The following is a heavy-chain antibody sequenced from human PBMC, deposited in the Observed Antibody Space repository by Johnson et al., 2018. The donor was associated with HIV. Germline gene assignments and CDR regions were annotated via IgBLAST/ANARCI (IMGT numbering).Heavy chain of an antibody. D-gene: IGHD2-8*02. CDR2: IWYDGSNK. J-gene: IGHJ3*02. V-gene: IGHV3-33*06. CDR3: AKDMDGVLYWGLSAFDI. Sequence: VQLVESGGGLVQPGRSLRLSCAASGFTFSSYGMHWVRQAPGKGLEWVAVIWYDGSNKYYADSVKGRFTISRDNSKNTLYLQMNSLRAEDTAVYYCAKDMDGVLYWGLSAFDIWGQGTMVTVSS. CDR1: GFTFSSYG.